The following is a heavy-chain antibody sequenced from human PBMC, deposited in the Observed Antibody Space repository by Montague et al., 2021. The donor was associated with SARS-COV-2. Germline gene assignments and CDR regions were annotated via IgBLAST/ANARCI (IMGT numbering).Heavy chain of an antibody. CDR3: ARLRDGVVPSPILGVGPYYSYYYMDV. J-gene: IGHJ6*03. Sequence: CAISGDSVSSNSAAWNWIRQSPSRGLEWLGRTYYRSKWYNDYAVSVKSRITINPDTSKNQFSPQLNSVTPADTAVYYCARLRDGVVPSPILGVGPYYSYYYMDVWGRGTTVTVSS. D-gene: IGHD3-10*01. CDR2: TYYRSKWYN. CDR1: GDSVSSNSAA. V-gene: IGHV6-1*01.